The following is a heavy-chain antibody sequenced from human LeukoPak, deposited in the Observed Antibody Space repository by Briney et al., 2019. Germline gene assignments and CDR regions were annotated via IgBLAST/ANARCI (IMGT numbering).Heavy chain of an antibody. CDR1: GGSLGRSNTY. Sequence: PSETLSLTCTVSGGSLGRSNTYWGWIRQTPGKGLEWLGTILHSGYTYNNPSLKSRVTMSVDSSKNQFSLSLSSVTAADTAVYFCARRRGGGGYHYMDVWGKGTTVIVSS. CDR2: ILHSGYT. D-gene: IGHD2-21*01. CDR3: ARRRGGGGYHYMDV. J-gene: IGHJ6*03. V-gene: IGHV4-39*01.